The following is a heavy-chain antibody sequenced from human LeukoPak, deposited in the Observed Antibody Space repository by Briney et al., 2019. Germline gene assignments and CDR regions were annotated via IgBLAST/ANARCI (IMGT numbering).Heavy chain of an antibody. CDR3: SRGLITYSSSWKKWYFDL. J-gene: IGHJ2*01. D-gene: IGHD6-13*01. V-gene: IGHV4-39*07. Sequence: ASEALFLTCTVSGGSISRSSYYWGWISQPPGKGLEWRGSIYYSGSTYYNPSLKSRVTISVDTSKNQFSLKLSSVTAADTAVYYCSRGLITYSSSWKKWYFDLWGRGTLVTVSS. CDR2: IYYSGST. CDR1: GGSISRSSYY.